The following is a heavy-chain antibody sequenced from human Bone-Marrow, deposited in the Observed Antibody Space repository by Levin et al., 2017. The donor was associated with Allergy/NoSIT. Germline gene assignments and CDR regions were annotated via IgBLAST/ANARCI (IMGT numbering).Heavy chain of an antibody. CDR3: ANDAGSGWPFDY. Sequence: QAGESLKISCATTGLTFRKNGMAWVRQAAGKGLEWVSTIDESANDRHYADSVKGRFTISRDNSKNTLYLQMDSLRAEDTAVYYCANDAGSGWPFDYWGQGTPVTVSS. CDR1: GLTFRKNG. CDR2: IDESANDR. V-gene: IGHV3-23*01. J-gene: IGHJ4*02. D-gene: IGHD6-25*01.